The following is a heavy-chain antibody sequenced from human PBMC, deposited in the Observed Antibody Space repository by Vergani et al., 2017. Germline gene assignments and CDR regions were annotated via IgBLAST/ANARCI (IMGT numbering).Heavy chain of an antibody. J-gene: IGHJ4*02. Sequence: QVQLVQSGAEVKKPGSSVKVSCKASGGTFSSYAISWVRQAPGQGLEWMGGIIPIFGTANYAQKFQGRVTITADESTSTAYMELRSLRSEDTAAYYCARRYCSSTSCYSSEVHWGQGTLVTVSS. D-gene: IGHD2-2*01. V-gene: IGHV1-69*01. CDR3: ARRYCSSTSCYSSEVH. CDR1: GGTFSSYA. CDR2: IIPIFGTA.